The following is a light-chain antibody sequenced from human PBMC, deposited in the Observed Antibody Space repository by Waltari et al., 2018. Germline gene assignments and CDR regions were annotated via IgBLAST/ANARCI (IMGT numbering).Light chain of an antibody. CDR2: DAS. J-gene: IGKJ3*01. CDR3: QRYDNLPVFA. Sequence: DIQLTQSPSSLSASVGDRVTITCQASQAITNYLNWYQQKPGKAPKLLIYDASNLQTGVPSMFSGSQSGTEFTFTIASLQPEDVATYYCQRYDNLPVFAFGPGTKVNVK. CDR1: QAITNY. V-gene: IGKV1-33*01.